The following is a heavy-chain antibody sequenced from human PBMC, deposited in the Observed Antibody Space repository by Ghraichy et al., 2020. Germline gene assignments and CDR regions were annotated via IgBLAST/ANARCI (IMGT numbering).Heavy chain of an antibody. CDR2: ISSSSSYI. J-gene: IGHJ4*02. CDR3: ARLWFGQWTFDY. V-gene: IGHV3-21*01. CDR1: GFTFSSYS. Sequence: GGSLRLSCAASGFTFSSYSMNWVRQAPGKGLEWVSSISSSSSYIYYADSLKGRFTISRDNAKNSLYLQMNSLRAEDTAVYYCARLWFGQWTFDYWGQGTLVTVSS. D-gene: IGHD3-10*01.